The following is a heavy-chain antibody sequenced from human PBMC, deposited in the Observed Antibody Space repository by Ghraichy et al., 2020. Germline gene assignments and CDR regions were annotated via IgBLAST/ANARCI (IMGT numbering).Heavy chain of an antibody. CDR1: GFTFSSYS. Sequence: GGSLRLSCAASGFTFSSYSMNWVRQAPGKGLEWVSYISSSSSTIYYADSVKGRFTISRDNAKNSLYLQMNSLRAEDTAVYYCARSPLGYCSGGSCYSGGFDYWGRGTLVTVSS. CDR2: ISSSSSTI. D-gene: IGHD2-15*01. J-gene: IGHJ4*02. CDR3: ARSPLGYCSGGSCYSGGFDY. V-gene: IGHV3-48*04.